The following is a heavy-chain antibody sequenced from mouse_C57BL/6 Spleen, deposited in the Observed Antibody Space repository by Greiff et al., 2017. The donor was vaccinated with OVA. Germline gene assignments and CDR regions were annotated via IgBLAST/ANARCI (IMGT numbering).Heavy chain of an antibody. CDR2: IYPRSGNT. D-gene: IGHD2-4*01. V-gene: IGHV1-81*01. Sequence: QVQLKQSGAELARPGASVKLSCKASGYTFTSYGISWVKQRTGQGLEWIGEIYPRSGNTYYNEKFKGKATLTADKSSSTAYMELRSLTSEDSAVYFCARSRDYDGGYAMDYWGQGTSVTVSS. J-gene: IGHJ4*01. CDR1: GYTFTSYG. CDR3: ARSRDYDGGYAMDY.